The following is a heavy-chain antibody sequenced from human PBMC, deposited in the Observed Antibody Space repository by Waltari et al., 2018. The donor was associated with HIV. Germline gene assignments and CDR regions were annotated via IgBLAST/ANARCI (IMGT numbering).Heavy chain of an antibody. CDR3: ASPAMNGSGSYYNGYGMDV. V-gene: IGHV1-69*01. D-gene: IGHD3-10*01. CDR2: IIPIFGTA. CDR1: GGTFSSYA. J-gene: IGHJ6*02. Sequence: QVQLVQSGAEVKKPGSSVKVSCTASGGTFSSYAISWVRQAPGQGLEWMGGIIPIFGTANDGRSVQGRVTIPADESTSTAYRELSSLRSEDTAVYYCASPAMNGSGSYYNGYGMDVWGQGTTVTVSS.